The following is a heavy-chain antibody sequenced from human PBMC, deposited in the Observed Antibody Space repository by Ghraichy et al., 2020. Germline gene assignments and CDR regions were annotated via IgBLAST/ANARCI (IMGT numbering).Heavy chain of an antibody. CDR1: GGTFSSYA. V-gene: IGHV1-69*10. CDR2: IIPIFGIA. D-gene: IGHD4-17*01. J-gene: IGHJ4*02. Sequence: SVKVSCKASGGTFSSYAISWVRQAPGQGLEWMGGIIPIFGIANYAQKFQGRVTITADKSTSTAYMELSSLRSEDTAVYYCVSSNHYTTVTTPVDYWGQGTLVTVSS. CDR3: VSSNHYTTVTTPVDY.